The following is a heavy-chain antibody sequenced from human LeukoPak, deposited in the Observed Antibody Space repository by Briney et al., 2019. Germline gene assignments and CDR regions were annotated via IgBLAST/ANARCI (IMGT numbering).Heavy chain of an antibody. V-gene: IGHV4-31*03. CDR1: GGSISSGGYY. D-gene: IGHD3-22*01. CDR2: IYYSGST. Sequence: SETLSLTCTVSGGSISSGGYYWSWIRQHPGKGLEWIGYIYYSGSTYYNPSLKSRVTISVDTSKNQFSLKLSSVTAADTAVYYCARDVVINYYYGMDVWGQGTTVTVSS. CDR3: ARDVVINYYYGMDV. J-gene: IGHJ6*02.